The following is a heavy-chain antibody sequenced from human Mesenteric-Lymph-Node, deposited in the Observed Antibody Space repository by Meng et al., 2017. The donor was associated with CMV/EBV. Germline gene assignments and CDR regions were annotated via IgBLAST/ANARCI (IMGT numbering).Heavy chain of an antibody. Sequence: GESLKISCAASGFTFSSYAMSWVRQAPGKGLEWVANINPDGSEKYYLDSVKGRFTIFRDNAKNSLYLQVNSLRAEDTAVYYCAKDHQQWLVRFYYFDYWGQGTLVTVSS. V-gene: IGHV3-7*01. CDR3: AKDHQQWLVRFYYFDY. CDR1: GFTFSSYA. CDR2: INPDGSEK. J-gene: IGHJ4*02. D-gene: IGHD6-19*01.